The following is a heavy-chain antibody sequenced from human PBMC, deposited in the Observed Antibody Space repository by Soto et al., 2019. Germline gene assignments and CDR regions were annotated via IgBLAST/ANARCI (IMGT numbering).Heavy chain of an antibody. Sequence: PSETLSLTSTVCGVSITPYYWTWIRHPPGKGLEWIGYVYHTGNTYYNPSLKSRVTISLDTSKNQVSLRRKSVTTADPAVYDCAREQYNWKLWGQGTLVTVSS. CDR3: AREQYNWKL. D-gene: IGHD1-20*01. V-gene: IGHV4-59*01. CDR2: VYHTGNT. J-gene: IGHJ4*02. CDR1: GVSITPYY.